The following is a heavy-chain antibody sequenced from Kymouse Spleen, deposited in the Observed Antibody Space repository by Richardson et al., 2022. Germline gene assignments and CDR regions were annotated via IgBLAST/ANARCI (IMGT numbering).Heavy chain of an antibody. D-gene: IGHD3-10*01. CDR3: ASYGSGSYYNDYFDY. Sequence: QLQLQESGPGLVKPSETLSLTCTVSGGSISSSSYYWGWIRQPPGKGLEWIGSIYYSGSTYYNPSLKSRVTISVDTSKNQFSLKLSSVTAADTAVYYCASYGSGSYYNDYFDYWGQGTLVTVSS. J-gene: IGHJ4*02. V-gene: IGHV4-39*01. CDR2: IYYSGST. CDR1: GGSISSSSYY.